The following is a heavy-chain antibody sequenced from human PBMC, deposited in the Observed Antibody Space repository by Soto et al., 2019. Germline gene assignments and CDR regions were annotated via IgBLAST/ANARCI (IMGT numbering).Heavy chain of an antibody. CDR3: TSDRYPRFYHGSGSYPYY. CDR2: IKTDGSET. J-gene: IGHJ4*02. D-gene: IGHD3-10*01. V-gene: IGHV3-7*03. CDR1: GFTFSSFW. Sequence: PGGSLRLSCAASGFTFSSFWMSWVRQAPGKGLEWVANIKTDGSETHYVDSVKGRFTISRDNPKTSLFLQMNSLRVEDTAVYFCTSDRYPRFYHGSGSYPYYWGQGTLVTVSS.